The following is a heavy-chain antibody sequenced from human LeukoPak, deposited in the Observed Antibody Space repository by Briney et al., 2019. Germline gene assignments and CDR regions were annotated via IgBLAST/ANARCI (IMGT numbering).Heavy chain of an antibody. CDR2: IYYSGST. J-gene: IGHJ6*03. V-gene: IGHV4-39*07. D-gene: IGHD1-26*01. Sequence: SETLSLTCTVSGGSISSSSYYWGWIRQPPGKGLEWIGSIYYSGSTNYNPSLKSRVTISVDTSKNQLSLKLSSVTAADTAFYYCASQGHHGKIVGTTLSYFYMDVWGKGTTVTVSS. CDR1: GGSISSSSYY. CDR3: ASQGHHGKIVGTTLSYFYMDV.